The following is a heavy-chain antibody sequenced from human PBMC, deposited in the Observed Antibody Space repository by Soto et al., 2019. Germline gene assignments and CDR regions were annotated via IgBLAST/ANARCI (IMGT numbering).Heavy chain of an antibody. CDR2: IRSKAYGGTT. D-gene: IGHD2-15*01. J-gene: IGHJ3*02. CDR1: GFTFGDYA. V-gene: IGHV3-49*03. Sequence: GGSLRLSCTASGFTFGDYAMSWFRQATGKGLEWVGFIRSKAYGGTTEYAASVKGRFTISRDDSKSIAYLQMNSLKTEDTAVYYCTRDISEIVVVVARDAFDIWGQGTMVTVSS. CDR3: TRDISEIVVVVARDAFDI.